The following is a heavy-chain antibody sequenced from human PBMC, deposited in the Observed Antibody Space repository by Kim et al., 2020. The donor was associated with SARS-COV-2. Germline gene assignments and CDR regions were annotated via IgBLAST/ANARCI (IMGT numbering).Heavy chain of an antibody. CDR2: NT. D-gene: IGHD6-13*01. CDR3: AAKGSSYFDY. Sequence: NTNYGQKFQERVTITRDMSTSAAYMELSSLRSEDTAVYYCAAKGSSYFDYWGQGTLVTVSS. J-gene: IGHJ4*02. V-gene: IGHV1-58*01.